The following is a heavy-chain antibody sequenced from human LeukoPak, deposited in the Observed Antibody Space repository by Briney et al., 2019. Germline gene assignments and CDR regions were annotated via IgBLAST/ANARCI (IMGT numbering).Heavy chain of an antibody. D-gene: IGHD4-11*01. CDR3: VRDNYGVDY. Sequence: QPGGSLRLSCAASGFTFSNYWMQLVRQAPGKGLVWLSHTTSDGSTTTYADSVKGRFTTSRDNAKNTLYLQMNSLRAEDTAVYYCVRDNYGVDYWGQGTLVTVSS. CDR2: TTSDGSTT. J-gene: IGHJ4*02. CDR1: GFTFSNYW. V-gene: IGHV3-74*01.